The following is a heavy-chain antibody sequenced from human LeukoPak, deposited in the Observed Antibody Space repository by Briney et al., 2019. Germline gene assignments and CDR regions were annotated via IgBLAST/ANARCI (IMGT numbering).Heavy chain of an antibody. J-gene: IGHJ4*02. D-gene: IGHD5-12*01. CDR1: EFSFSDYY. CDR3: ARGQLGDSGYDWCLDF. Sequence: GGSLRLSSAASEFSFSDYYMSWVRQAPGKGLEWVSYISGSGGSIYYADSVKGRFTVSRDNAKNSLYLQINSLRAEDTAIYYCARGQLGDSGYDWCLDFWGQGTLVTVSS. CDR2: ISGSGGSI. V-gene: IGHV3-11*01.